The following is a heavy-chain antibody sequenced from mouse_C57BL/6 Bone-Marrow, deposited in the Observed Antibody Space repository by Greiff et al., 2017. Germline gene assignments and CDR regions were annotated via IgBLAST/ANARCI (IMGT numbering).Heavy chain of an antibody. V-gene: IGHV1-26*01. CDR3: ASTVVDWYCDV. D-gene: IGHD1-1*01. J-gene: IGHJ1*03. CDR2: INPNNGGT. Sequence: EVQLQQSGPELVKPGASVKISCKASGYTFTDYYMNWVKQSHGKSLEWIGDINPNNGGTSYNQKFKGKATLTVDKSSSTAYMELRSLTSEDSAVYYCASTVVDWYCDVWGTGTTVTVSS. CDR1: GYTFTDYY.